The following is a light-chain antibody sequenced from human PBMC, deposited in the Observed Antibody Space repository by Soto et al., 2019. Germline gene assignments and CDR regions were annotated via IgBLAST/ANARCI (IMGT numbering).Light chain of an antibody. CDR2: EVT. CDR1: SSDFGAYDL. V-gene: IGLV2-14*01. CDR3: GSYTTSSTYV. Sequence: QSSLAQPASVSGSPGQSTTISCTGTSSDFGAYDLVSWYQHLPDKAPKLIISEVTNRPSGISNRFSGSKSGNTASLTISGLQAEDEADHYCGSYTTSSTYVFGTGTKVTVL. J-gene: IGLJ1*01.